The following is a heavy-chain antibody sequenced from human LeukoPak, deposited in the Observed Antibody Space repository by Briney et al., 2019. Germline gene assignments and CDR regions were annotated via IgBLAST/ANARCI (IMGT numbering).Heavy chain of an antibody. CDR2: IYTSGTT. J-gene: IGHJ4*02. CDR3: ARGFVEVTAFDY. Sequence: SETLSLTCTVSGGSLNSATTWSWVRQSAGKGLEWIGRIYTSGTTNYNPSLRSRVSMSVDTSKNQFSLKLSSVTAADTAVYYCARGFVEVTAFDYWAQGLLVTVSS. CDR1: GGSLNSATT. V-gene: IGHV4-4*07. D-gene: IGHD2-21*02.